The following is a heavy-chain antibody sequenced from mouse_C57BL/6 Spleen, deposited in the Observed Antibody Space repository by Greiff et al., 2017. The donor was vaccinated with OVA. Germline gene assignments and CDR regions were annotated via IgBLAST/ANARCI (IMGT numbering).Heavy chain of an antibody. CDR1: GFTFSDYY. CDR3: ARGESSYYAMDY. D-gene: IGHD1-3*01. Sequence: EVQLVESEGGLVQPGSSMKLSCTASGFTFSDYYMAWVRQVPEKGLEWVANINYDGSSTYYLDSLKSRFIISRDNAKNILYLQMSSLKSEDTATYYCARGESSYYAMDYWGQGTSVTVSS. V-gene: IGHV5-16*01. J-gene: IGHJ4*01. CDR2: INYDGSST.